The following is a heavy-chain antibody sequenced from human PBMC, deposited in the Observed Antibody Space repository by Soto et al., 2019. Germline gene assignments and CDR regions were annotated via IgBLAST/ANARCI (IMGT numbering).Heavy chain of an antibody. D-gene: IGHD3-22*01. CDR2: IYPGDSDT. J-gene: IGHJ6*02. CDR3: ASNSGYYYYYYGMDV. V-gene: IGHV5-51*01. CDR1: GYSFTSYW. Sequence: GESLKISCKGSGYSFTSYWIGWVRQMPGKGLEWMGIIYPGDSDTRYSPSFQGQVTISADKSISTAYLQWSSLKASDTAMYYCASNSGYYYYYYGMDVWGQGTTVTVSS.